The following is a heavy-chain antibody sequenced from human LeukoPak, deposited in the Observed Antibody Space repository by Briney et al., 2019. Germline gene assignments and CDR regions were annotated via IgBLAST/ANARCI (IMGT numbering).Heavy chain of an antibody. V-gene: IGHV3-23*01. D-gene: IGHD6-19*01. J-gene: IGHJ5*02. CDR3: AKDGGQQWLVHPNNWFDP. CDR1: GFTFSSYA. CDR2: ISGSGGST. Sequence: PGGSLRLSCAASGFTFSSYAMSWVRQAPGKGLEWVSAISGSGGSTYYADSVKGRFTISRDNSKNTLCLQMNSLRAEDTAVYYCAKDGGQQWLVHPNNWFDPWGQGTLVTVSS.